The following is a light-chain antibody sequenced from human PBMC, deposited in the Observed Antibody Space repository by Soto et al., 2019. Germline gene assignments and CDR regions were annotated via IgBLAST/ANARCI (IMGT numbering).Light chain of an antibody. CDR1: QTISSNN. CDR2: GTS. J-gene: IGKJ1*01. V-gene: IGKV3-20*01. Sequence: EIVLTQSPGTLSVSPGERATLSCRASQTISSNNLAWYQQKPGQAPSLLIYGTSSRATGIPDRFSGSGSETDFTLTISRLEPEDSAIYYCQQYGSWTFGPGTKGEIK. CDR3: QQYGSWT.